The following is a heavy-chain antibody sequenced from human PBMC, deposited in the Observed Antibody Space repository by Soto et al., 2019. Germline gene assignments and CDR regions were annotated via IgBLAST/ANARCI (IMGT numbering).Heavy chain of an antibody. CDR3: ARRYSGYDGHFDY. V-gene: IGHV1-2*04. J-gene: IGHJ4*02. D-gene: IGHD5-12*01. CDR2: INPNSGGT. Sequence: ASVKVSCKASGYTFTGYYMHWVRQAPGQGLEWMGWINPNSGGTNYAQKFQGWVTMTRDTSISTAYMELSRLRSDDTAVYYCARRYSGYDGHFDYWGQGTLVTVSS. CDR1: GYTFTGYY.